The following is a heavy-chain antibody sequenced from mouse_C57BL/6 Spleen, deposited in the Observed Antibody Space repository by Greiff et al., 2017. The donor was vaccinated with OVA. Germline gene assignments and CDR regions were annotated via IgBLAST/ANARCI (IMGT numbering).Heavy chain of an antibody. J-gene: IGHJ1*03. D-gene: IGHD1-1*01. Sequence: QVQLKQPGAELVKPGASVKMSCKASGYTFTSYWITWVKQRPGQGLAWIGDIYPGSGSTNYNEKFKSKATLTVDTSSSTAYMQLSSLTSEDSAVYYCARLDYYGSSWDWYFDVWGTGTTVTVSS. CDR1: GYTFTSYW. CDR3: ARLDYYGSSWDWYFDV. CDR2: IYPGSGST. V-gene: IGHV1-55*01.